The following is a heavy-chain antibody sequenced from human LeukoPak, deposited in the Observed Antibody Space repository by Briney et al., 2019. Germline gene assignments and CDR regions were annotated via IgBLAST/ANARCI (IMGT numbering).Heavy chain of an antibody. D-gene: IGHD2-2*02. J-gene: IGHJ3*02. Sequence: ASVKVSCKASGYTFSNYGISWVRQAPGQGLEWMGIINPSGGSTSYAQKFQGRVTMTRDMSTSTVYMELSSLRSEDTAVYYCARGREPDHWSIVVVPAAINGAFDIWGQGTMVTVSS. CDR1: GYTFSNYG. CDR3: ARGREPDHWSIVVVPAAINGAFDI. V-gene: IGHV1-46*01. CDR2: INPSGGST.